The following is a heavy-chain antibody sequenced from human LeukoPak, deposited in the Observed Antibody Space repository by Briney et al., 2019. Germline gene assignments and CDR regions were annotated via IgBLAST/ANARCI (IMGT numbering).Heavy chain of an antibody. D-gene: IGHD5-12*01. CDR1: GFTFSSYS. J-gene: IGHJ4*02. V-gene: IGHV3-21*01. CDR2: ISSSSSYI. Sequence: GGSLRLSCAASGFTFSSYSMSWVRQAPGKGLEWVSSISSSSSYIYYADSVKGRFTIPRDNAKNSLYLQMNSLRAEDTAVYYCARSMTYSGYETEYYFDYWGQGTLVTVSS. CDR3: ARSMTYSGYETEYYFDY.